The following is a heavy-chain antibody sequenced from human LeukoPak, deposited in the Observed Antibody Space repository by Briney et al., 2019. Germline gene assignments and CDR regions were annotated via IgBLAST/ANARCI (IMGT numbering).Heavy chain of an antibody. CDR3: ARDGLENSGSYGAFDI. V-gene: IGHV4-38-2*02. CDR2: IYHSGST. CDR1: GYSISSGYY. D-gene: IGHD1-26*01. J-gene: IGHJ3*02. Sequence: PSETLSLTCTVSGYSISSGYYWGWIRQPPGKGLEWIGSIYHSGSTYYNPSLKSRVTISVDTSKNQFSLKLSSVTAADTAVYYCARDGLENSGSYGAFDIWGQGTMVTVSS.